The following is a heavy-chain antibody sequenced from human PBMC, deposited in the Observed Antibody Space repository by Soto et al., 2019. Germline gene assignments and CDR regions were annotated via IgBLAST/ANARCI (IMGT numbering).Heavy chain of an antibody. D-gene: IGHD3-3*01. CDR2: INHSGST. V-gene: IGHV4-34*01. J-gene: IGHJ6*03. CDR3: ARSAIFSHMDV. Sequence: PSETLSLTCAVYGGSFSGYYWSWIRQPPGKGLEWIGEINHSGSTNYNPSLKSRVTISVDTSKNQLSLKLSSVTAADTAVYYCARSAIFSHMDVWGKGTTVTVSS. CDR1: GGSFSGYY.